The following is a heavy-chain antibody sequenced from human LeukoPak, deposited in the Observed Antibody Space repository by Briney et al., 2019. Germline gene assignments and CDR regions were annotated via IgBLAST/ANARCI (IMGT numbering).Heavy chain of an antibody. CDR1: GYTFTGYY. CDR2: INPNSGGT. V-gene: IGHV1-2*06. J-gene: IGHJ3*02. D-gene: IGHD3-22*01. Sequence: ASVKVSCKASGYTFTGYYMHWVRQAPGQGLEWMGRINPNSGGTNYAQKFQGRVTMTRDTSISTAYMELSRLRSDDTAAYYCASTVWDYYDSSGYRGSHAFDIWGQGTMVTVSS. CDR3: ASTVWDYYDSSGYRGSHAFDI.